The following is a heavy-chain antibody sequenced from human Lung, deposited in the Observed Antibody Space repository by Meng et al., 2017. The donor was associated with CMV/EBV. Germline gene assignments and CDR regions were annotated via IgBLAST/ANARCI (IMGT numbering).Heavy chain of an antibody. CDR3: ARVGSSSGSYYY. CDR2: IKKDGSEE. D-gene: IGHD3-10*01. Sequence: GESLKISCAASGFTFSNNWMSWVRQAPGKGLEWVASIKKDGSEEYYVDSVKGRFTISRDNAKNSLYLQMNILRAEDTAVYYCARVGSSSGSYYYWGQGTXVXVSS. CDR1: GFTFSNNW. V-gene: IGHV3-7*01. J-gene: IGHJ4*02.